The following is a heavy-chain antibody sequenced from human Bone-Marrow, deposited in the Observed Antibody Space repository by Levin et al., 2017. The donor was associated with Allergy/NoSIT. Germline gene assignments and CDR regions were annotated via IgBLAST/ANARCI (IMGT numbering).Heavy chain of an antibody. CDR2: ITSSSTYT. V-gene: IGHV3-21*01. CDR1: GFTFSFFN. J-gene: IGHJ3*01. Sequence: GESLKISCAASGFTFSFFNINWVRQAPERGLEWVSSITSSSTYTYYADSVKGRFTISRDNAKNSLYLQMNSLRAEDTAVYFCAASISRGEGAFDVWGQGTMVTVSS. D-gene: IGHD3-16*01. CDR3: AASISRGEGAFDV.